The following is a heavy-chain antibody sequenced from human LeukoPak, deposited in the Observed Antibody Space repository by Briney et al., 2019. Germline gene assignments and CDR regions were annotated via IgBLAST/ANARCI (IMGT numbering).Heavy chain of an antibody. D-gene: IGHD3-16*01. CDR1: GFSFSSYA. CDR3: AKWPEGAMDYFDY. Sequence: GSLRLSCAASGFSFSSYAMTWARQASVKGLEWVSAISGDGTRTYYADSVKGRFTISRDNSKNTLYLEMSSLRVEDTAIYYCAKWPEGAMDYFDYWGQGTLVTVSS. CDR2: ISGDGTRT. V-gene: IGHV3-23*01. J-gene: IGHJ4*02.